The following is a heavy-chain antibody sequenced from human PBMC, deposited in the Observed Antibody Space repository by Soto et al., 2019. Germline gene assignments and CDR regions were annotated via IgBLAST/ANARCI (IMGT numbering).Heavy chain of an antibody. J-gene: IGHJ6*03. CDR3: ARGLKGSSWYYYYYYMDV. V-gene: IGHV4-34*01. CDR2: INHSGST. Sequence: SETLSLTCAVYGGSFSGYYWSWIRQPPGKGLEWIGEINHSGSTNYNPSLKSRVTISVDTSKNQFSLKLSSVTAADTVVYYCARGLKGSSWYYYYYYMDVWGKGTTVTVS. CDR1: GGSFSGYY. D-gene: IGHD6-13*01.